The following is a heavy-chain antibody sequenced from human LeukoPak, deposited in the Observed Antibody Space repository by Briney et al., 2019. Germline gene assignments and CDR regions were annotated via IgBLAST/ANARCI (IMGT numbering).Heavy chain of an antibody. CDR1: GYTFTSYG. CDR2: ISAYNGNT. Sequence: ASVKVSCKASGYTFTSYGISWVRQAPGQGLEWMGWISAYNGNTNYAQKLQGRVTMTTDTSTSTAYMELRSLRSDDTAVYYCARDLVDAYYYDSSGSDYWGQGTLVTVSS. V-gene: IGHV1-18*01. J-gene: IGHJ4*02. D-gene: IGHD3-22*01. CDR3: ARDLVDAYYYDSSGSDY.